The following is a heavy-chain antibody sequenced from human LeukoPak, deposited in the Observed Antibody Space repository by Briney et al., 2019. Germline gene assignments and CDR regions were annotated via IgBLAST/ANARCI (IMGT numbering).Heavy chain of an antibody. CDR1: GGTFTIYA. Sequence: SVKVSCKASGGTFTIYAISWVRQAPGQGLEWMGRIILILGIANYAQKFQGRDTITADKSTSTAYMELSSLRSEDTAVYYCARGPGGVLMVYAIGPNWFDPWGQGTLVTVSS. CDR3: ARGPGGVLMVYAIGPNWFDP. CDR2: IILILGIA. V-gene: IGHV1-69*04. D-gene: IGHD2-8*01. J-gene: IGHJ5*02.